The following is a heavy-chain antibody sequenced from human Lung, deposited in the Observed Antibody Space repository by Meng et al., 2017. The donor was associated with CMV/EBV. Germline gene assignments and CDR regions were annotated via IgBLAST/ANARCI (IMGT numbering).Heavy chain of an antibody. CDR3: AKFRGGIYYVYYFDY. CDR1: GFTFSNID. Sequence: GFTFSNIDRAGVRQAPGKGLEWVSGISNTGGNTYYAASVKGRFTISRDNSKNTLYLQMNSMRAEDTAVYYCAKFRGGIYYVYYFDYGGQGTLVTVSS. V-gene: IGHV3-23*01. J-gene: IGHJ4*02. CDR2: ISNTGGNT. D-gene: IGHD1-26*01.